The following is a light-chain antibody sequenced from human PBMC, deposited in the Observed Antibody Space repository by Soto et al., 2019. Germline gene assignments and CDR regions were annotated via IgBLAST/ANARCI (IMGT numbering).Light chain of an antibody. V-gene: IGKV3-20*01. CDR1: QSVSSSY. Sequence: EILLTQSPGTLSLSPGERATLSCRASQSVSSSYLAWYQPKPGKAPRLLIYGASSRATGIPDRLSGSGSGTDFTLTIRRLEPEDFAVYYCQQYGSSGTFGQGTKVDIK. CDR3: QQYGSSGT. CDR2: GAS. J-gene: IGKJ1*01.